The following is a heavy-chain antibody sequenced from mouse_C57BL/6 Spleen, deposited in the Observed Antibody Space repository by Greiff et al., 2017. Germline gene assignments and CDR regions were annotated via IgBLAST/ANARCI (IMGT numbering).Heavy chain of an antibody. CDR1: GYSFTSYY. CDR2: IYPGSGNT. V-gene: IGHV1-66*01. D-gene: IGHD2-3*01. Sequence: SGPELVKPGASVKISCKASGYSFTSYYIHWVKQRPGQGLEWIGWIYPGSGNTKYNEKFKGKATLTADTSSSTAYMQLSSLTSEDSAVYYWARGDDGYYFDYWGQGTTLTVSS. J-gene: IGHJ2*01. CDR3: ARGDDGYYFDY.